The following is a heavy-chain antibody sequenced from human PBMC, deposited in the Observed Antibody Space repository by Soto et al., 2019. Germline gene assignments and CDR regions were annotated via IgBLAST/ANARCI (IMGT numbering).Heavy chain of an antibody. D-gene: IGHD3-22*01. CDR3: AGGMKTYYYDSSSTRARDY. J-gene: IGHJ4*02. V-gene: IGHV4-59*01. CDR1: GGSISSYY. CDR2: IYYSGST. Sequence: SETLSLTCTVSGGSISSYYWSWIRQPPGKGLEWIGYIYYSGSTNYNPSLKSRVTISVDTSKNQFSLKLSSVTAADTAVYYCAGGMKTYYYDSSSTRARDYWGQGTLVTVSS.